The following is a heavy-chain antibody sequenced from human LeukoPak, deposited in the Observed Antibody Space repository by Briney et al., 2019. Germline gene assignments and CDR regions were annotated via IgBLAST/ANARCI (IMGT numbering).Heavy chain of an antibody. V-gene: IGHV3-30-3*01. Sequence: GGSLRLSYAASGFTFSSYAMHWVRQAPGKGLEWVAVISYDGSNKYYADSVKGRFTISRDNSKNTLYLQMNSLRAEDTAVYYCASDRSGDSYYFDYWGQGTLVTVSS. J-gene: IGHJ4*02. D-gene: IGHD3-10*01. CDR3: ASDRSGDSYYFDY. CDR2: ISYDGSNK. CDR1: GFTFSSYA.